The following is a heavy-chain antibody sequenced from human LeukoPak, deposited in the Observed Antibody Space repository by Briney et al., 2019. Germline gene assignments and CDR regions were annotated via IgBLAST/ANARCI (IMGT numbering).Heavy chain of an antibody. CDR2: IYYSGST. CDR1: GGSISSSSYY. CDR3: ARSTYYYDSSGYYLDAFDI. V-gene: IGHV4-39*01. J-gene: IGHJ3*02. Sequence: PSETLSLTCTVSGGSISSSSYYWGWIRQPRGKGLEWIGSIYYSGSTYYNPSLKSRVTISVDTSKNQFSLKLSSVTAADTAVYYCARSTYYYDSSGYYLDAFDIWGQGTMVTVSS. D-gene: IGHD3-22*01.